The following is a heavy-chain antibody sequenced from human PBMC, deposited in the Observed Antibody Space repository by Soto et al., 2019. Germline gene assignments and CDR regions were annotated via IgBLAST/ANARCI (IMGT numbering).Heavy chain of an antibody. CDR3: ATKGRWYVGYYYYGMDV. CDR1: GYTLTELS. Sequence: QVQLVQSGAEVKKPGASVKVSCKVSGYTLTELSMHWVRQAPGKGLEWMGGFDPEDGETIYAQKFQGRVTITEDTATDTAYMELRRLRSEDTAVYYCATKGRWYVGYYYYGMDVWGQGTTVTVSS. D-gene: IGHD6-13*01. V-gene: IGHV1-24*01. J-gene: IGHJ6*02. CDR2: FDPEDGET.